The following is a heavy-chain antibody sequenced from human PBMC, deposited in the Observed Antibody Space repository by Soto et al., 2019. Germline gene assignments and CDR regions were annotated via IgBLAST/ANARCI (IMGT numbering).Heavy chain of an antibody. CDR1: GGSISTYY. J-gene: IGHJ2*01. CDR2: IHYSGST. D-gene: IGHD4-17*01. Sequence: QVQLRESGPGLVKPSETLSLTCTVSGGSISTYYWSWIRQPPGKGLEWIGYIHYSGSTNYNPSLKSRVAISVDTSKNQFSLKLTSVTAADTAVYYCARRYYGGNYWYFDLWGRGTLVTVSS. CDR3: ARRYYGGNYWYFDL. V-gene: IGHV4-59*08.